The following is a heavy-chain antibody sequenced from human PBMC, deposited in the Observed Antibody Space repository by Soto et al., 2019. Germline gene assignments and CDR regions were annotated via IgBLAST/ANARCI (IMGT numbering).Heavy chain of an antibody. D-gene: IGHD2-2*01. J-gene: IGHJ4*02. V-gene: IGHV3-30*18. CDR2: ISYDGSDT. CDR1: GFIFSSYG. CDR3: AKEHQAGY. Sequence: QVQLVESGGGVVQPGKSLRLSCAASGFIFSSYGMHWVRQAPGKGLEWVALISYDGSDTFYADSVKGRFTISRDNSNNTLYLQMNSLTAEDTAVYYCAKEHQAGYWGQGILVTVSS.